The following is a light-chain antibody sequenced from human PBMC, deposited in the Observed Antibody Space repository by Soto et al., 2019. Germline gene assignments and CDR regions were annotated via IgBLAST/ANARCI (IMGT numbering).Light chain of an antibody. J-gene: IGKJ1*01. CDR2: AAS. CDR3: QQYKSWPPRA. V-gene: IGKV3-15*01. CDR1: QSIDSY. Sequence: TXSVSPGESATLSCRASQSIDSYLAWYQQIPGQAPRLLIYAASTRATGIPDRFSGSGSGTEFTLTISSLQSEDFAVYYCQQYKSWPPRAFGQGTKVEIK.